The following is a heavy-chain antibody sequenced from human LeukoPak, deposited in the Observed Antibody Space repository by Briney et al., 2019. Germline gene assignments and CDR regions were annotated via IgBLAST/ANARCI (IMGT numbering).Heavy chain of an antibody. V-gene: IGHV3-30*02. D-gene: IGHD6-13*01. CDR1: GFTFSTYG. CDR2: IRNDGSIK. CDR3: ARDSSWYRY. J-gene: IGHJ4*02. Sequence: PGGSLRLSCAASGFTFSTYGMHWVRQAPGKGLEWVAFIRNDGSIKYYADSVKGRFTISRDNAKNSLYLQMNSLRAEDTAVYYCARDSSWYRYWGQGTLVTVSS.